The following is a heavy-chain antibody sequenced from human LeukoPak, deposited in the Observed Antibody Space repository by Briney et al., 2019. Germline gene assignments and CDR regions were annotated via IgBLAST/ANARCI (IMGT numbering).Heavy chain of an antibody. J-gene: IGHJ4*02. CDR3: ARGLSYGSGSL. V-gene: IGHV1-18*01. D-gene: IGHD3-10*01. Sequence: ASVKVSCKASGYTFTSYGISWVREAPGQGGEWVGWISAYSGNTNYAQKLQGRVTMTTDTSTSTAYMELRSLRSDDTAVYYCARGLSYGSGSLWGQGTLVTVSS. CDR1: GYTFTSYG. CDR2: ISAYSGNT.